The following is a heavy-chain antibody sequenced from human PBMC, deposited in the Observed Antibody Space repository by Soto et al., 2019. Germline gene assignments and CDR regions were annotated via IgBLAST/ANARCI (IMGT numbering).Heavy chain of an antibody. CDR1: GGSISGYY. D-gene: IGHD2-15*01. J-gene: IGHJ4*02. CDR3: ARHLRYCSGGSCYPGPNFDY. Sequence: PSETLSLTCTVSGGSISGYYWSWIRQPPGKGLEWIGYIYYSGSTNYNPSLKSRVTISVDTSKNQFSLKLSSVTAADTAVYYCARHLRYCSGGSCYPGPNFDYWGQGTLVTVS. V-gene: IGHV4-59*08. CDR2: IYYSGST.